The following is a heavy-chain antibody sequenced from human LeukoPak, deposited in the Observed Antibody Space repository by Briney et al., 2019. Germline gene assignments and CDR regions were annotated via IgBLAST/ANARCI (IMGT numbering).Heavy chain of an antibody. D-gene: IGHD3-22*01. CDR2: ISSSGSTI. V-gene: IGHV3-11*01. J-gene: IGHJ4*02. CDR3: AKSAYYDASGYYREYYFDY. Sequence: GGSLRLSCAASGFTFSDYYMSWIRQAPGEGLEWVSYISSSGSTIYYADSVKGRFTISRDNAKNSLYLQMNSLRAEDTAVYYCAKSAYYDASGYYREYYFDYWGQGTLVTVSS. CDR1: GFTFSDYY.